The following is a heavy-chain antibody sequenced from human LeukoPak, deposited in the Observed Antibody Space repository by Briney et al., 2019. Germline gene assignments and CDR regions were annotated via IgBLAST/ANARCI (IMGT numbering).Heavy chain of an antibody. D-gene: IGHD2-15*01. Sequence: SVKVSCKASGGTFSSYAISWVRQAPGQGHEWMGGIIPIFGTANYAQKFQGRVTITADESTSTAYMELSSLRSEDTAVYYCARGAPGCSGGSCYSKYVYWGQGTLVTVSS. V-gene: IGHV1-69*13. CDR3: ARGAPGCSGGSCYSKYVY. J-gene: IGHJ4*02. CDR1: GGTFSSYA. CDR2: IIPIFGTA.